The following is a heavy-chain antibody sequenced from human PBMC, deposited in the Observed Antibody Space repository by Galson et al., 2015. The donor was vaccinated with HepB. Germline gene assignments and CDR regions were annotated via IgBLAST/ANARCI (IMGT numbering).Heavy chain of an antibody. CDR3: ARDSRLELRLNNYFSYGMDV. Sequence: SVKVSCKASGYSFNNYGLSWIRQAPGPGLEWLGWFSGYDHSTNYAQKFQGRVTMTADASTGTAYLELRNLRSDDMAVYFCARDSRLELRLNNYFSYGMDVWGQGSAVTVSS. J-gene: IGHJ6*02. V-gene: IGHV1-18*03. CDR1: GYSFNNYG. CDR2: FSGYDHST. D-gene: IGHD1-7*01.